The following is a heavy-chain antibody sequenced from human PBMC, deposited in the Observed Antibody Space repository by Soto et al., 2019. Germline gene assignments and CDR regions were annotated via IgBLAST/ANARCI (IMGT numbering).Heavy chain of an antibody. CDR3: ARGDCTGAYCYSWPFNYGVDV. CDR1: GFTFNTYG. CDR2: IWYDGSNK. J-gene: IGHJ6*02. D-gene: IGHD2-15*01. Sequence: QVQLVESGGGVVQPGGSLRLSCTTSGFTFNTYGMYWVRQAPGKGLEWVAIIWYDGSNKYYGDSVKGRFTISRDNSKNTLYLQMNSLRAEDTALYYCARGDCTGAYCYSWPFNYGVDVWGQGTTVTVSS. V-gene: IGHV3-33*08.